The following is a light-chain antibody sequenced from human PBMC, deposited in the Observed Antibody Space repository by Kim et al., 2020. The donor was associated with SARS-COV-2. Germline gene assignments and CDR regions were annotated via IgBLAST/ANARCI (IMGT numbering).Light chain of an antibody. J-gene: IGKJ1*01. CDR1: QDISSW. CDR2: KAS. Sequence: DIQMTQTPSTLSASLGDSVTITCRASQDISSWLAWYQQKPGKAPNLLIYKASNLETGAPSRFSGSGSGTEFTLIISGLQPEDFATYHCQQHYSHPWTFGQGTKVDIK. V-gene: IGKV1-5*03. CDR3: QQHYSHPWT.